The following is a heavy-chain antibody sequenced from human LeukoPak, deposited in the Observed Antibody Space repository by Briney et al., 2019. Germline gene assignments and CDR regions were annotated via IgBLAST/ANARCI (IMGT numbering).Heavy chain of an antibody. CDR1: GFTFSSYS. J-gene: IGHJ3*02. V-gene: IGHV3-48*01. Sequence: PGGSLRLSCAASGFTFSSYSMNWVRQAPGKGLEWVSYISSNSSTIYYADSVKGRFTISRDNAKNSLYLQMNSLRAEDTAVYYCARPGTTYYDFWSGYSSAFDIWGQGTMVTVSS. D-gene: IGHD3-3*01. CDR3: ARPGTTYYDFWSGYSSAFDI. CDR2: ISSNSSTI.